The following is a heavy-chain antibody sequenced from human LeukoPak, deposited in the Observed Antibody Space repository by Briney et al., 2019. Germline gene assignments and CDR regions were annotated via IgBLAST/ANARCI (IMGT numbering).Heavy chain of an antibody. CDR1: GFTFSDYY. CDR3: ARDLGSGWHSDWFDP. D-gene: IGHD6-19*01. V-gene: IGHV3-11*04. CDR2: ISGSGGST. J-gene: IGHJ5*02. Sequence: GGSLRLSCAASGFTFSDYYMSWIRQAPGKGLEWVSAISGSGGSTYYADSVKGRFTISRDNAKNSLYLQMNSLRAEDTAVYYCARDLGSGWHSDWFDPWGQGTLVTVSS.